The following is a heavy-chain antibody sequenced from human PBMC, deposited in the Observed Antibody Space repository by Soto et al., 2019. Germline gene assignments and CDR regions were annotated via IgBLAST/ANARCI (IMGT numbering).Heavy chain of an antibody. D-gene: IGHD2-15*01. J-gene: IGHJ5*02. CDR3: ARGATRTVVVVAARVGWFDP. CDR2: INHSGST. V-gene: IGHV4-34*01. Sequence: SETLSLTCAVYGGSFSGYYWSWIRQPPGKGLEWTGEINHSGSTNYNPSLKSRVTISVDTSKNQFSLKLSSVTAADTAVYYCARGATRTVVVVAARVGWFDPWGQGTLVTVSS. CDR1: GGSFSGYY.